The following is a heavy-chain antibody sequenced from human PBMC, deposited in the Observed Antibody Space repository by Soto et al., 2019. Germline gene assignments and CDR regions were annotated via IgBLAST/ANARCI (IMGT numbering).Heavy chain of an antibody. CDR1: GFTFSSYG. J-gene: IGHJ6*02. CDR2: ISYDGSNK. V-gene: IGHV3-30*18. Sequence: QVQLVESGGGVVQPGRSLRLSCAASGFTFSSYGMHWVRQAPGKGLEWVAVISYDGSNKYYADSVKGRFTISRDNSKNTLSLQMSSLRAEDTAVYYCAKDQLRGVRGVITYYYGMDVWGQGTTVTVSS. D-gene: IGHD3-10*01. CDR3: AKDQLRGVRGVITYYYGMDV.